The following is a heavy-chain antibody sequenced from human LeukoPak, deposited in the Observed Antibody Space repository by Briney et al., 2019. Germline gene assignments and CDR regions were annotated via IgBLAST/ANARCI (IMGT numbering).Heavy chain of an antibody. CDR3: ARGDLLWFGELLPFDY. Sequence: ASVKVSCKASGYTFTSYDINWVRQATGQGLEWMGWMNPNSGNTGYAQKFQGRVTMTRNTSISTAYMELSRLRSEDTAVYYCARGDLLWFGELLPFDYWGQGTLVTVSS. D-gene: IGHD3-10*01. CDR2: MNPNSGNT. J-gene: IGHJ4*02. CDR1: GYTFTSYD. V-gene: IGHV1-8*01.